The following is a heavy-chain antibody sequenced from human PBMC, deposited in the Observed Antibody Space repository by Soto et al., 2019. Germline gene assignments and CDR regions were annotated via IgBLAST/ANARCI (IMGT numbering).Heavy chain of an antibody. V-gene: IGHV3-74*02. J-gene: IGHJ6*03. Sequence: EVQLVESGGGLVQPGGSLRLSCAASGFTFSNYWMYWVRQVPGKGLEWVSRINSDGSVSSYADSVKGRLTISRDNVKNTLYLQMDSLRAEDTAVYYCARGDCVGGTCYSLAGSFYYYMDVWGKGTRVTVFS. CDR3: ARGDCVGGTCYSLAGSFYYYMDV. D-gene: IGHD2-15*01. CDR1: GFTFSNYW. CDR2: INSDGSVS.